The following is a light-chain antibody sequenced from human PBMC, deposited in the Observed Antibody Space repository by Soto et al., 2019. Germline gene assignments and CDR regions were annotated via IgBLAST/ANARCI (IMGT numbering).Light chain of an antibody. V-gene: IGLV3-21*04. J-gene: IGLJ2*01. Sequence: SYELTQPPSVSVAPGKTARITCGGNNIGSKSVHWYQQKPGQAPVLVIYYDSDRPSGIPERFSGSNSGNTATLTISRVEAGDEADYYCQVWDSSSDRPGVVFGGGTKLTVL. CDR3: QVWDSSSDRPGVV. CDR1: NIGSKS. CDR2: YDS.